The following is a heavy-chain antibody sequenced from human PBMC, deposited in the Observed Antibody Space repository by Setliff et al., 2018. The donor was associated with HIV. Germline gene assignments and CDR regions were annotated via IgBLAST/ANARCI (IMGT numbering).Heavy chain of an antibody. CDR1: GFTFSSNW. CDR3: ARSYYGSTTSYGMDV. Sequence: GGSLRLSCAASGFTFSSNWMSWVRQAPGKGLEWVANIKQDGSEKYYVDSVKGRFTISRDNAEKSLYLQMDSLRAEDTAVYYCARSYYGSTTSYGMDVWGQGTTVTVSS. D-gene: IGHD3-10*01. CDR2: IKQDGSEK. V-gene: IGHV3-7*01. J-gene: IGHJ6*02.